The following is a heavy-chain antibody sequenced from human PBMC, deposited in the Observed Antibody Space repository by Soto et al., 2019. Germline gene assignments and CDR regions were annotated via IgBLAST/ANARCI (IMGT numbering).Heavy chain of an antibody. Sequence: PGGSLRLSCEASAFTLSSYWMSWVRQAPGKGLEWVANIKPDGSEKYYVDSVKGRFTISRDNTKNSLYLQMSTLRPEDTAIYYCARDYEFGFDIWGQGTLVTVSS. J-gene: IGHJ3*02. CDR1: AFTLSSYW. CDR2: IKPDGSEK. CDR3: ARDYEFGFDI. V-gene: IGHV3-7*01. D-gene: IGHD3-22*01.